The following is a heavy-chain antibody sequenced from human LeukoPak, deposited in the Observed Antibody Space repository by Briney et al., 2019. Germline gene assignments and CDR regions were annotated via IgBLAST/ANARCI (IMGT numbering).Heavy chain of an antibody. CDR1: GFTFSSYA. D-gene: IGHD3-22*01. CDR3: AKDLRPYYYDSSGYSDY. V-gene: IGHV3-23*01. J-gene: IGHJ4*02. CDR2: ISGSGGST. Sequence: GGSLRLSCAASGFTFSSYAMSWVRQAPGKGLEWVSAISGSGGSTYYADSVKGRFTISRDNSKNTPYLQMNSLRAEDTAVYYCAKDLRPYYYDSSGYSDYWGQGTLVTVSS.